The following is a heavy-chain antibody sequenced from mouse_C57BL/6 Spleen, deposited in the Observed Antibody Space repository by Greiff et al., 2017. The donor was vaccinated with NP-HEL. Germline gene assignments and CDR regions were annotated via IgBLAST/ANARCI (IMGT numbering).Heavy chain of an antibody. Sequence: QVQLQQSGAELVRPGASVTLSCKASGYTFTDYEMHWVKQTPVHGLAWIGAIDPETGGPAYNQKFKGKAILTADKSSSTAYMELRSLTSEDSAVYYWTNYYGSSSYAMDYWGQGTSVTVSS. J-gene: IGHJ4*01. CDR2: IDPETGGP. D-gene: IGHD1-1*01. V-gene: IGHV1-15*01. CDR1: GYTFTDYE. CDR3: TNYYGSSSYAMDY.